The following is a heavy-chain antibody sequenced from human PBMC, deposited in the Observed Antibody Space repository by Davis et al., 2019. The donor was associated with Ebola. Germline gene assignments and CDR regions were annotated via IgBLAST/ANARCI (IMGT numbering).Heavy chain of an antibody. CDR3: ARDAFSLSRYDTEDH. J-gene: IGHJ4*02. V-gene: IGHV3-48*03. CDR1: GFTFYRYE. Sequence: GESLKISCAASGFTFYRYEMNWVRQAPGKGLEWVSNISGSATSTFYADSVKGRFTISRDNARDSLYLQMDSLRVEDTAIYYCARDAFSLSRYDTEDHWGQGTLVTVSS. CDR2: ISGSATST. D-gene: IGHD3-9*01.